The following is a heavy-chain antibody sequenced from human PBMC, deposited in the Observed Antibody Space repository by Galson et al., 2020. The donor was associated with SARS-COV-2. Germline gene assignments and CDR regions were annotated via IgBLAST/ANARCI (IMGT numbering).Heavy chain of an antibody. Sequence: SETLSLTCAVYGGSFSGYYWSWIRQPPGKGLEWIGEINHSGSTNYNPSLKSRVTISVDTSKNQFSLKLSSVTAADTAVYYCARDRVVTTLYYYCYYGMDVWGQGTTVTVSS. D-gene: IGHD3-3*01. CDR1: GGSFSGYY. V-gene: IGHV4-34*01. CDR2: INHSGST. J-gene: IGHJ6*02. CDR3: ARDRVVTTLYYYCYYGMDV.